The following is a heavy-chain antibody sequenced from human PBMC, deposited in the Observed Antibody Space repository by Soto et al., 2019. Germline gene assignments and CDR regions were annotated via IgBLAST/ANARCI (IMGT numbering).Heavy chain of an antibody. D-gene: IGHD3-16*02. CDR2: MNPKSGNT. CDR3: ASGIWGSYHSKGYYGMDV. Sequence: QVQLVQSGAEVKKPGASVKVSCKASGYTFTSYDINWVRQATGQGLEWMGWMNPKSGNTGYAQKFQGRVTITADESTSTAYMELSSLRSEDTAVYYCASGIWGSYHSKGYYGMDVWGQGTTVTVSS. J-gene: IGHJ6*02. V-gene: IGHV1-8*01. CDR1: GYTFTSYD.